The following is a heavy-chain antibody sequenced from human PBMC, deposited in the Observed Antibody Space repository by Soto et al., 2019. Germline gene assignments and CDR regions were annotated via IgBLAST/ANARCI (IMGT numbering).Heavy chain of an antibody. CDR2: ISDDGGAT. D-gene: IGHD3-22*01. V-gene: IGHV3-23*01. CDR1: GFTFSRSA. CDR3: AHGKGHDSSGYYHPVADY. J-gene: IGHJ4*02. Sequence: EVQLLESGGELVQPGGSLRLSCVAPGFTFSRSAMTWVRQAPGQGLEWVSGISDDGGATYYADSVKGPFTISSDTSENALFLLMNSLRAEDTAVYYCAHGKGHDSSGYYHPVADYWGQGTLVTVSS.